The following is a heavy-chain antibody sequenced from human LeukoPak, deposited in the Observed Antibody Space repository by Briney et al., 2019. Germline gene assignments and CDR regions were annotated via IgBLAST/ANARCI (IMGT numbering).Heavy chain of an antibody. CDR1: GFTFSSYW. Sequence: PGGSLRLSCAASGFTFSSYWMSWVRQAPGKGLEWVANIKQDGSEKYYVDSVKGRFTISRDNAKSSLYLQMNSLRAEDTAVYYCARDIHDFWSGNDAFDIWGQGTMVTVSS. CDR2: IKQDGSEK. J-gene: IGHJ3*02. CDR3: ARDIHDFWSGNDAFDI. V-gene: IGHV3-7*01. D-gene: IGHD3-3*01.